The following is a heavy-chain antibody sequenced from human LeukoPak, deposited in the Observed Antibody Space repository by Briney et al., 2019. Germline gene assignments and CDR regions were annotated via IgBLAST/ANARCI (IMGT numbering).Heavy chain of an antibody. J-gene: IGHJ4*02. CDR2: INPSGGST. D-gene: IGHD5-18*01. Sequence: ASVKVSCKTSGYTFSDYYIHWIRQAPGQGLEWMGIINPSGGSTSYAQKFQGRVTMTRDTSTSTVYMELSSLRSEDTAVYYCGRGGWIQLWPGDYWGQGTLVTVSS. V-gene: IGHV1-46*01. CDR3: GRGGWIQLWPGDY. CDR1: GYTFSDYY.